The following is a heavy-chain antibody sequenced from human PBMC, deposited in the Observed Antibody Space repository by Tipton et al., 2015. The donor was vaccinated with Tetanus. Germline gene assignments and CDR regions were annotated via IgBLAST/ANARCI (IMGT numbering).Heavy chain of an antibody. V-gene: IGHV4-59*01. CDR1: GDSIMSFY. CDR2: ISDSGST. D-gene: IGHD3-3*01. Sequence: TLSLTCTVSGDSIMSFYWSWIRQPPGKGLEWLAYISDSGSTNSNYFLKSRITVSRDTSKNHFSLNLASVTAADTAVYFCARANFDSSKKGPFDSWGQGIPVIVSA. CDR3: ARANFDSSKKGPFDS. J-gene: IGHJ4*02.